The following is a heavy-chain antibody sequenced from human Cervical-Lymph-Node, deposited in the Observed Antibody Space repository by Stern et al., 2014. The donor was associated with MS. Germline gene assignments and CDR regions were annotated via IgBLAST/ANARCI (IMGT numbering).Heavy chain of an antibody. V-gene: IGHV1-69*01. Sequence: QVQLVQSGAEVKKPGSSVKVSCKASGGTFNVYAINWLRQAPGQGLEWMVGIIPIIGTANYAQKFQGRVTITADGSTRTSSMQMSSLRFDDTAVYYCARDGRHTDNYGLDVWGQGTTVTVSS. J-gene: IGHJ6*02. CDR2: IIPIIGTA. CDR1: GGTFNVYA. CDR3: ARDGRHTDNYGLDV. D-gene: IGHD3-9*01.